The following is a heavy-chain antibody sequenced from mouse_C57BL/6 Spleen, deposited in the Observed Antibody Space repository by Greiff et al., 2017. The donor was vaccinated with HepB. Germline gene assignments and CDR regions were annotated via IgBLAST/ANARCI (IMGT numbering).Heavy chain of an antibody. CDR1: GYTFTSYW. V-gene: IGHV1-50*01. Sequence: VQLQQPGAELVKPGASVKLSCKASGYTFTSYWMQWVKQRPGQGLEWIGEIDPSDSYTNYNQKFKGKATLTVDTSSSTAYMQLSSLTSEDSAVYYCSSSGYAFDYWGQGTTLTVSS. J-gene: IGHJ2*01. D-gene: IGHD3-2*02. CDR3: SSSGYAFDY. CDR2: IDPSDSYT.